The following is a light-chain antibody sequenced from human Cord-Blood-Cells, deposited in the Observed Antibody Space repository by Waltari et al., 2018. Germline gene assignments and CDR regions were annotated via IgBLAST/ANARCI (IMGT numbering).Light chain of an antibody. V-gene: IGLV1-40*01. CDR1: SSNIGAGYD. CDR3: QSYDSSLSGWV. CDR2: GNS. J-gene: IGLJ3*02. Sequence: QSVLTQPPSVSGAPGQRVTISCTGSSSNIGAGYDVPWYQQLQGTAPKLLIYGNSNRPSGVPDRFSGSKSGTSASLAITGLQAEDEADYYCQSYDSSLSGWVFGGGTKLTVL.